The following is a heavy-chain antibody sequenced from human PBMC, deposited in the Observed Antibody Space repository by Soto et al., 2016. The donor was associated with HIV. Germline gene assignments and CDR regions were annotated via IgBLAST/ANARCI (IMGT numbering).Heavy chain of an antibody. CDR3: ARDHGYNDFLIGYRNYTYYMDV. D-gene: IGHD3-3*01. CDR2: IYHNGHT. CDR1: GYSISSGYY. V-gene: IGHV4-38-2*02. Sequence: QVQLQESGPGLVKPSETLSLTCAVSGYSISSGYYWGWIRQPPGRGLEWIGSIYHNGHTYQNPSLRSRLTMSVDTSKNQFSLKLSSVIAADTAVYYCARDHGYNDFLIGYRNYTYYMDVWGKGTTVTVSS. J-gene: IGHJ6*03.